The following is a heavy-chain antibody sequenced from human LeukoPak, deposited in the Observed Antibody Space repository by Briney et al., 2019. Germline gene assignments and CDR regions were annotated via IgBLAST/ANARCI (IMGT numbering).Heavy chain of an antibody. V-gene: IGHV3-23*01. CDR2: ISGSGGST. D-gene: IGHD3-22*01. J-gene: IGHJ4*02. CDR3: AKVPGAPTTMIEGYFDY. CDR1: GFTFSSYA. Sequence: GGSLRLSCAASGFTFSSYAMSWVRQAPGKGLEWVSAISGSGGSTYYADSVKGRFTISRDNSKNTLYLQMNSLRAEDTAVYYCAKVPGAPTTMIEGYFDYWGQGTLVTVSS.